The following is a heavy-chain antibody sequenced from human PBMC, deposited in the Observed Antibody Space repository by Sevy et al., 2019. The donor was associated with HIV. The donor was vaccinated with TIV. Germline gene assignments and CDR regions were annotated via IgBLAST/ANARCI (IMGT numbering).Heavy chain of an antibody. J-gene: IGHJ4*02. Sequence: ASVKVSCMVSGYTLSELSMHWVRQAPGKGLEWMGSFDHEDDETIYAQKFQGRVTMTEDTSTDTAYMELNNLRSEDTAVYYCATTKDYYDSSGSPFDYWGQGTLVTVSS. D-gene: IGHD3-22*01. V-gene: IGHV1-24*01. CDR3: ATTKDYYDSSGSPFDY. CDR1: GYTLSELS. CDR2: FDHEDDET.